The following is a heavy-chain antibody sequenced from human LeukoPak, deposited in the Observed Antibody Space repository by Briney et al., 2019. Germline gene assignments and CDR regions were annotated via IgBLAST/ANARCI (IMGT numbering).Heavy chain of an antibody. D-gene: IGHD6-13*01. CDR2: IYYSGST. V-gene: IGHV4-59*01. J-gene: IGHJ4*02. Sequence: SETLSLTWTVSGGSISSYYWSWMRQPPGEGLEWIGYIYYSGSTNYNPSLKSRVTISVDTSKNQFSLKLSSVTAADTAVYYCARRFFLAAAGLDYWGQGTLVTVSS. CDR3: ARRFFLAAAGLDY. CDR1: GGSISSYY.